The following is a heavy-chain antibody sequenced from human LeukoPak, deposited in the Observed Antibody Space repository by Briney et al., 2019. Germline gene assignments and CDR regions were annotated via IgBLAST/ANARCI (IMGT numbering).Heavy chain of an antibody. CDR1: GGTFSRYV. D-gene: IGHD6-19*01. Sequence: SVKVSCKASGGTFSRYVISWVRQAPGQGLEWMGGIIPMFGTANYAQKFQGRVTITADESTSTAYMELSSLRSEDTAVYYCARVDRYSSWGNYFDYWGQGTLVTVFS. V-gene: IGHV1-69*13. J-gene: IGHJ4*02. CDR3: ARVDRYSSWGNYFDY. CDR2: IIPMFGTA.